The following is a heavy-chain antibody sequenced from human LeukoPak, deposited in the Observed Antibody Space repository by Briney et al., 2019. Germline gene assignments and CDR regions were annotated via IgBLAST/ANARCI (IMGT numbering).Heavy chain of an antibody. CDR1: GFTFSSYL. CDR3: ARDQTGRAAYYYYYGMDV. D-gene: IGHD3-10*01. CDR2: IKQDGSEK. Sequence: GGSLRLSCAASGFTFSSYLMSWVRQAPGKGLEWVANIKQDGSEKYYVDSVKGRFTISRDNAKNSLYLQMNSLRAEDTAVYYCARDQTGRAAYYYYYGMDVWGQGTTVTVSS. J-gene: IGHJ6*02. V-gene: IGHV3-7*01.